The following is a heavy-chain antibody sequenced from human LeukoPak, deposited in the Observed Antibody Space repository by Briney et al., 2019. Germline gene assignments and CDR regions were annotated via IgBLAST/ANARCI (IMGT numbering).Heavy chain of an antibody. Sequence: PSETLSLTCTVSGGSISSYYWSWIRQPPGEGLEWIGYIYYSGSTNYNPSLKSRVTISVDTSKNQFSLKLSSVTAADTAVYYCARGIVVVPAAMLAGWFDPWGQGTLVTVSS. CDR3: ARGIVVVPAAMLAGWFDP. V-gene: IGHV4-59*01. CDR2: IYYSGST. CDR1: GGSISSYY. D-gene: IGHD2-2*01. J-gene: IGHJ5*02.